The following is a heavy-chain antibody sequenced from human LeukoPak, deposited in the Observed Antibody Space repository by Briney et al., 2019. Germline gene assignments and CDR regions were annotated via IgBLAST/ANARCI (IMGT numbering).Heavy chain of an antibody. CDR3: AKDRVGATGLFDY. V-gene: IGHV3-33*06. Sequence: PGGSLRLSCAASGFTFSSYGMHWVRQAPGKGPEWVAVIWYDGSNKYYADSVKGRFTISRDNSKNTLYLQMNSLRAEDTAVYYCAKDRVGATGLFDYWGQGTLVTVSS. J-gene: IGHJ4*02. CDR2: IWYDGSNK. D-gene: IGHD1-26*01. CDR1: GFTFSSYG.